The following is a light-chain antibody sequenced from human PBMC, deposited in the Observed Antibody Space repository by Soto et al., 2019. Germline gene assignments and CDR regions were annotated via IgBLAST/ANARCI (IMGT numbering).Light chain of an antibody. CDR3: QQYGSSPWT. V-gene: IGKV3-20*01. CDR2: VAS. CDR1: ESVTSSY. J-gene: IGKJ1*01. Sequence: EIVLTQSPGTLSLSPGERASLSCRASESVTSSYLAWYQQKPGQAPRLLIYVASNRATGIPDRFSGSGSGTDFTLPINRLEPEDFAVYYCQQYGSSPWTFGQGTKGEIK.